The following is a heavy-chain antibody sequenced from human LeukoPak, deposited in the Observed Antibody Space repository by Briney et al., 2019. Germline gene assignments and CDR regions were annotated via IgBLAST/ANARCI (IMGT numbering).Heavy chain of an antibody. J-gene: IGHJ5*02. D-gene: IGHD5-12*01. CDR2: VRNDGSNE. CDR1: GFVLSDYG. V-gene: IGHV3-30*02. Sequence: GGSLRLSCTVSGFVLSDYGMHWVRQAPGKGLEWVAFVRNDGSNEYYVGSVKGRFTISRDKSKNTLYLQMNSLRAEDTAVYSCAKESDSGYHSEGPKTWGLGTLVTVSS. CDR3: AKESDSGYHSEGPKT.